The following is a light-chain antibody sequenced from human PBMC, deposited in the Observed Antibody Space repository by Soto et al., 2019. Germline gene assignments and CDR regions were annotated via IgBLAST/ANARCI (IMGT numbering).Light chain of an antibody. CDR2: AAS. CDR1: QDININ. CDR3: QKYNSAPLT. Sequence: DIQMTQSPSSLSASVGDRVAFTCRPRQDININLAWYQQKPGRVPNLLIYAASTLRPGVPSRFSGSGYGTDFTLTISSLQPEDVATYYCQKYNSAPLTFGEGTKVEIK. J-gene: IGKJ4*01. V-gene: IGKV1-27*01.